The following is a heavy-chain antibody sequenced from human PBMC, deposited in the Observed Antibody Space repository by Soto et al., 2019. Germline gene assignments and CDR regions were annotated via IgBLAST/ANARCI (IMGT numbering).Heavy chain of an antibody. D-gene: IGHD2-15*01. CDR1: GGSVSSGSYY. J-gene: IGHJ4*02. Sequence: PSETLSLTCTVSGGSVSSGSYYWSWIRQPPGKGLEWIGYIYYSGSTSYNPSLKSRVTISVDTSKNQFSLKLSSVTAADTAVYYCARVVVADYYFDYWGQGTLVTVSS. CDR2: IYYSGST. CDR3: ARVVVADYYFDY. V-gene: IGHV4-61*01.